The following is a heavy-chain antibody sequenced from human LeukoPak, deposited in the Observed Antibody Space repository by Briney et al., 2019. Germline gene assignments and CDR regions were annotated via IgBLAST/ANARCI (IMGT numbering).Heavy chain of an antibody. D-gene: IGHD2-21*02. CDR3: ARGIVVVTAIRIWFDP. Sequence: ASVKVSCKASGYTFTSYDINWVRQATGQGLEWMGWMNPNSGNTGYAQKFQGRITMTRNTSLSTAYMELSSLRSEDTAVYYCARGIVVVTAIRIWFDPWGQGTLVTVSS. CDR1: GYTFTSYD. J-gene: IGHJ5*02. V-gene: IGHV1-8*01. CDR2: MNPNSGNT.